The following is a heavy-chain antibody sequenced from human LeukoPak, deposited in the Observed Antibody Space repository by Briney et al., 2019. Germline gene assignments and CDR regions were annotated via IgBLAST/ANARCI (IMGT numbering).Heavy chain of an antibody. CDR3: ARVTAYSSENYFDY. J-gene: IGHJ4*02. D-gene: IGHD6-25*01. CDR1: GYSISSGYY. Sequence: PSETLSLTCAVSGYSISSGYYWGWIRQPPGKGLEWIGRIYHSGSTYYNPSLKSRVTISVDTSKNQFSLTLSSVTAADTAVYYCARVTAYSSENYFDYWGQGTLVTVSS. V-gene: IGHV4-38-2*01. CDR2: IYHSGST.